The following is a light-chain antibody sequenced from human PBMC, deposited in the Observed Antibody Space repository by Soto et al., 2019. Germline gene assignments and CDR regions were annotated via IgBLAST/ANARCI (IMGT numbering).Light chain of an antibody. CDR1: GSDIGAYNY. J-gene: IGLJ1*01. CDR2: GVT. CDR3: SSFTHSYFYV. V-gene: IGLV2-14*01. Sequence: QSVLTQPASVSGSPGQSITISCTGSGSDIGAYNYVSWYQQHPGKAPKLLIHGVTRRPSGVSSRFSASKSAYTASLTISGLQAEDEANYYCSSFTHSYFYVFGNGTRSP.